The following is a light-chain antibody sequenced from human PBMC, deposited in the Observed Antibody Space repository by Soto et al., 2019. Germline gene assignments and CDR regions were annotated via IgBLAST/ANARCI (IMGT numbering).Light chain of an antibody. J-gene: IGLJ3*02. CDR2: DNS. V-gene: IGLV1-51*01. Sequence: QSVLTQPPSVSGAPGQRVTMSCTGSSSNIGAGYDVHWYQQLPGTAPKLLIYDNSKRPSGIPDRFSGSQSGTSATLDISGLQTGDEAVYFCGAWNNGVTWLFGGGTKLTVL. CDR3: GAWNNGVTWL. CDR1: SSNIGAGYD.